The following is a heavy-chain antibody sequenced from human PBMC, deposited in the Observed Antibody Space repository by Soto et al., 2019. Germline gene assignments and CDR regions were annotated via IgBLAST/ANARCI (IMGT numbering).Heavy chain of an antibody. CDR1: GDSISTYY. CDR3: ARHTVMVLYYGMDV. CDR2: IYYSGST. V-gene: IGHV4-59*08. J-gene: IGHJ6*02. Sequence: QVQLQESGPGLVKPSETLSLTCTVSGDSISTYYWSWIRQPPGKGLEWIGYIYYSGSTNYNPSLKSRVTISVDPSKNQFSLKLSSVTAADTAVYYCARHTVMVLYYGMDVWGQGTTVIVSS. D-gene: IGHD5-18*01.